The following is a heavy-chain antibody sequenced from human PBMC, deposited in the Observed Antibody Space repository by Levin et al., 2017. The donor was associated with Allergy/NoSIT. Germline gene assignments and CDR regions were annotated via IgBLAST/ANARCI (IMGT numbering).Heavy chain of an antibody. CDR1: GGSISSSSYY. D-gene: IGHD3-10*01. CDR2: IYYSGST. Sequence: SETLSLTCTVSGGSISSSSYYWGWIRQPPGKGLEWIGSIYYSGSTYYNPSLKSRVTISVDTSKNQFSLKLSSVTAADTAVYYCARYYYGSGSYYSPSYMDVWGKGTTVTVSS. J-gene: IGHJ6*03. CDR3: ARYYYGSGSYYSPSYMDV. V-gene: IGHV4-39*01.